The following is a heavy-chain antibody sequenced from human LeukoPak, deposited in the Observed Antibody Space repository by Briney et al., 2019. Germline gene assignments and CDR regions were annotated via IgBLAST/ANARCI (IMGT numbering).Heavy chain of an antibody. CDR3: AKDPDYDILAGTTFDY. Sequence: GGSLRLSCVASGFTFSSYAMSWVRQAPGKGLEWVSTISGSGDSTFYADSVKGRFTISRDNSKNTLYLQMNGLRAEDTAIYYCAKDPDYDILAGTTFDYWGQGTLVTVSS. CDR1: GFTFSSYA. D-gene: IGHD3-9*01. J-gene: IGHJ4*02. V-gene: IGHV3-23*01. CDR2: ISGSGDST.